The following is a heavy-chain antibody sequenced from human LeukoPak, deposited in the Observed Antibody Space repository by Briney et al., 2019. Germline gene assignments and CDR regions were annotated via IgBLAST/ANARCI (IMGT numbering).Heavy chain of an antibody. CDR1: GGSFSGYY. Sequence: PSETLSLTCAVYGGSFSGYYWSWIRQPPGKGLEWIGEINHSGSTNYNPSLKSRVTISVDTSKNQFSPKLSSVTAADTAVYYCARSSSGWYDYDIYWGQGTLVTVSS. V-gene: IGHV4-34*01. CDR2: INHSGST. D-gene: IGHD6-19*01. J-gene: IGHJ4*02. CDR3: ARSSSGWYDYDIY.